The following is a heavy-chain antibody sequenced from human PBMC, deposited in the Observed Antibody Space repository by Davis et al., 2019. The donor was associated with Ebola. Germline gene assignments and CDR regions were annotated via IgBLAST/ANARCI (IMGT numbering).Heavy chain of an antibody. CDR1: GFNFRSYG. J-gene: IGHJ5*02. CDR3: AKDRHTIILFDP. V-gene: IGHV3-33*06. D-gene: IGHD5-12*01. Sequence: GESLKISCAASGFNFRSYGMHWVRQAPGKGLEWVAVIWYDGSNKYYADSVKGRFTISRDNSKNTLYLQMNSLRAEDTAVYYCAKDRHTIILFDPWGQGTLVTVSS. CDR2: IWYDGSNK.